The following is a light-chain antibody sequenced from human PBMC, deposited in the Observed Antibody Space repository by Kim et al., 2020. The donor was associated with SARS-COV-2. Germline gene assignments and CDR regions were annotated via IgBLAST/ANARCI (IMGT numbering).Light chain of an antibody. CDR1: QSIRNW. CDR3: HQYRSSWT. V-gene: IGKV1-5*03. J-gene: IGKJ1*01. CDR2: RAS. Sequence: SASVGDRVSITCRASQSIRNWLAWYQQKPGKAPKLLIYRASSLESGVPSRFSGSGSGTEFTLTISSLQPDDFASYYCHQYRSSWTFGQGTKVDIK.